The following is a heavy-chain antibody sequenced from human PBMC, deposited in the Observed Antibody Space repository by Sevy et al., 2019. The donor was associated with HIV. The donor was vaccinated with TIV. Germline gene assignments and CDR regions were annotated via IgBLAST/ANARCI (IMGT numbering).Heavy chain of an antibody. V-gene: IGHV4-59*01. CDR2: IFYTGIA. Sequence: SETLSLTCTVSGDSISSYYWSWIRQPPGKGLEWIGYIFYTGIANYNPSLKSRVTISVDRSKNQFSLKLSSVTASDTAVYYCARSIAAPRGMDVWGQGTTVTVSS. D-gene: IGHD6-6*01. J-gene: IGHJ6*02. CDR3: ARSIAAPRGMDV. CDR1: GDSISSYY.